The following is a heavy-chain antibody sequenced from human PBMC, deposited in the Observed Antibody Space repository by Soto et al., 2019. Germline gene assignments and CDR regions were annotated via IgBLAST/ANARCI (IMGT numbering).Heavy chain of an antibody. CDR1: GFTFSSYG. J-gene: IGHJ5*02. D-gene: IGHD1-1*01. Sequence: PGGSLRLSCAASGFTFSSYGMHWVRQAPGKGLEWVAVIWYDGSNKYYADSVKGRFTISRDNSKNTLYLQMNSLRAEDTAVYYCARDRNNWNDVSWFDPWGQGTLVTVSS. CDR2: IWYDGSNK. V-gene: IGHV3-33*01. CDR3: ARDRNNWNDVSWFDP.